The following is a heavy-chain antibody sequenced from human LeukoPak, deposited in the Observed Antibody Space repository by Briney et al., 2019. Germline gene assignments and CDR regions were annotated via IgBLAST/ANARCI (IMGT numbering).Heavy chain of an antibody. CDR2: IYHSGST. D-gene: IGHD1-26*01. CDR1: GFSVSSIY. J-gene: IGHJ3*02. CDR3: ARVGAYVRYAFDI. Sequence: PGGSLRLSCAASGFSVSSIYMSWVRQAPGKGLEWIGEIYHSGSTNYNPSLKSRVTISVDKSKNQFSLKLSSVTAADTAVYYCARVGAYVRYAFDIWGQGTMVTVPS. V-gene: IGHV4-4*02.